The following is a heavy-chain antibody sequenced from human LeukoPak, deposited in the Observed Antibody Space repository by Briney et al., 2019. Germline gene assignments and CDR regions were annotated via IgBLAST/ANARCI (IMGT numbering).Heavy chain of an antibody. Sequence: PGGSLRLSCAASGFTFSSYGMHWVRQAPGKGLEWVAVIWYDGSNKYYADSVKGRFTISRDNSKNTLYLQMNSLRAEDTAVYYCARDQAVAGTLDYWGQGTLVTVSS. CDR3: ARDQAVAGTLDY. J-gene: IGHJ4*02. CDR2: IWYDGSNK. V-gene: IGHV3-33*08. D-gene: IGHD6-19*01. CDR1: GFTFSSYG.